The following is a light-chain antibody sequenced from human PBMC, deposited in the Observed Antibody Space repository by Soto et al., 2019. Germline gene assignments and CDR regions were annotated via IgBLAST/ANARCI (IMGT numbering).Light chain of an antibody. J-gene: IGKJ1*01. CDR1: QSVSDNQ. Sequence: DTVLTQSPGTLSLTSGERATLSCRASQSVSDNQLAWYQQKPGQAPRLLIYGISTRATGIPDRFSGSGSGTDFTLTISRLEPEDFAMYYCQQYGSSRWTFAQGTKVDIK. CDR2: GIS. V-gene: IGKV3-20*01. CDR3: QQYGSSRWT.